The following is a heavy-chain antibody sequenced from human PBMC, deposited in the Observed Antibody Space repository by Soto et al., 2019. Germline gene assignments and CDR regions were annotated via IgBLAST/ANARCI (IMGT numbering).Heavy chain of an antibody. J-gene: IGHJ3*01. Sequence: GVSLRLSCATSGFSFTSYGINWVRQAPGKGLEWVSVIWYDGSKKYYADSVKGRFTISRDNSRNTVHLQMNSLRAEDTAVYYCARGNVMLATIRDEDLDFWGQGTKV. CDR1: GFSFTSYG. D-gene: IGHD5-12*01. V-gene: IGHV3-33*01. CDR2: IWYDGSKK. CDR3: ARGNVMLATIRDEDLDF.